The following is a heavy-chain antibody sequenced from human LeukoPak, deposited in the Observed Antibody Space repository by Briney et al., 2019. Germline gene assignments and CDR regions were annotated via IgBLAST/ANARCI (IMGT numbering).Heavy chain of an antibody. Sequence: PGGSLRLSCAASGFTFSDYYMSWIRQAPGKGLEWVSYISSSGSTIYYADSVKGRFTISRDNAKNSLYLQMNSLRAEDAAVYYCARDSLYCSGGSCYPSVVYYYYGMDVWGQGTTVTVSS. CDR3: ARDSLYCSGGSCYPSVVYYYYGMDV. J-gene: IGHJ6*02. CDR1: GFTFSDYY. D-gene: IGHD2-15*01. CDR2: ISSSGSTI. V-gene: IGHV3-11*01.